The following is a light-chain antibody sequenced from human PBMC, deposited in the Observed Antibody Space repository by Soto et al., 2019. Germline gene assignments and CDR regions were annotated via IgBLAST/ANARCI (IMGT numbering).Light chain of an antibody. CDR3: NSYTSSSARV. Sequence: QSALTQPASVSGSHGQSITISCTGTSSDVGAYNYVSWYQQYPGKAPKLIIYEVTNRPSGVSNRFSGSKSDNTASLTISGLQAEDEADYYCNSYTSSSARVFGGGTKLTVL. V-gene: IGLV2-14*01. J-gene: IGLJ3*02. CDR1: SSDVGAYNY. CDR2: EVT.